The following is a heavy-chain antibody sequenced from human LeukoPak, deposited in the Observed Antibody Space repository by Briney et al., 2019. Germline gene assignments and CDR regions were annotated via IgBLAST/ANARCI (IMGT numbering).Heavy chain of an antibody. J-gene: IGHJ3*01. V-gene: IGHV3-13*01. D-gene: IGHD6-13*01. Sequence: PGGSLRLSCAASGFAFNTYDMHWVRQTTGKGLEWVAAIGTAGDTYYTGSVKGRFSISRDNAKNSLYLQMNSLRAGDTAIYYCTTGGAPAGYAFHLWGRGTVVTVSS. CDR1: GFAFNTYD. CDR2: IGTAGDT. CDR3: TTGGAPAGYAFHL.